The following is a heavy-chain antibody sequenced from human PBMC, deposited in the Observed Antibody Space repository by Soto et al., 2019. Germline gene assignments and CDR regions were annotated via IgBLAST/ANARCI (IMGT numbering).Heavy chain of an antibody. J-gene: IGHJ3*02. D-gene: IGHD4-17*01. V-gene: IGHV2-70*04. CDR3: ARNVMTTVVTHDAFDI. CDR2: IDWDDDK. Sequence: GPTRVNPRDNLSITWTFSVFSLRKRGMRVSWLRQPPGKALEWLARIDWDDDKFYSTSLKTRLTISKDTSKNQVALTMTNMDPVDTATYYCARNVMTTVVTHDAFDIWGQGTMVTVS. CDR1: VFSLRKRGMR.